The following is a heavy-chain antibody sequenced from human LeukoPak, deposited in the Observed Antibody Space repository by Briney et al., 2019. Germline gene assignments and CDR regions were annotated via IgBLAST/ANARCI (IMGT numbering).Heavy chain of an antibody. CDR1: GFTFYDYA. CDR3: ASSGGYGDY. Sequence: GGSLRLSCAASGFTFYDYAMHWVRHAPGKGLEWVSGISWNSGSIGYADSVKGRFTISRDNAKNSLYLQMNSLRAEDTAVYYCASSGGYGDYWGQGTLVTVSS. D-gene: IGHD1-26*01. CDR2: ISWNSGSI. V-gene: IGHV3-9*01. J-gene: IGHJ4*02.